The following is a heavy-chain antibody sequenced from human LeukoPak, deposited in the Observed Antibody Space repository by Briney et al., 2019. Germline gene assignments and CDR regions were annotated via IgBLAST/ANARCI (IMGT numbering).Heavy chain of an antibody. D-gene: IGHD4-11*01. CDR2: ISGNAGGT. V-gene: IGHV3-23*01. Sequence: PGGSLRLSCAASGFTFSNYAMSWVRQAPGKGLEWVSTISGNAGGTYYADSMRGRFTISRDNSKNTVLLQMDSLRAEDTAIYYCAKRLGVYSDNSGVFDYWGQGSLVTVSS. CDR1: GFTFSNYA. J-gene: IGHJ4*02. CDR3: AKRLGVYSDNSGVFDY.